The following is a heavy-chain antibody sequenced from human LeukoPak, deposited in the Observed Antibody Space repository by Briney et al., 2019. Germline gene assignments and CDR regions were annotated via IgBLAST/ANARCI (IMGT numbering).Heavy chain of an antibody. D-gene: IGHD2-15*01. CDR1: GYTFTGYY. V-gene: IGHV1-2*02. CDR3: ARLGYCSGGSCSNH. CDR2: INPNSGGT. J-gene: IGHJ4*02. Sequence: ASVTVSCKASGYTFTGYYMHWVRQAPRQGLEWMGWINPNSGGTNYAQKFQGRVTMTRDTSISTAYMELSRLRSDDTAVYYCARLGYCSGGSCSNHWGQGTLVTVSS.